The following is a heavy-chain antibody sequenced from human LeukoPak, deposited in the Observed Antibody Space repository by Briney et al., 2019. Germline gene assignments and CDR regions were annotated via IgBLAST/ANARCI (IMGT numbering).Heavy chain of an antibody. CDR2: IDPSSTYI. D-gene: IGHD2-2*01. V-gene: IGHV3-21*01. Sequence: GGSLRLSCAASGFTFSNQWMNWVRQAPGKGLEWVSTIDPSSTYIYYADSVKGRFTISRDNAENSLYLQMNSLRVEDTAVYYCARAPTVLVGYCSSSSCQADYWGQGTLVTVSS. CDR1: GFTFSNQW. CDR3: ARAPTVLVGYCSSSSCQADY. J-gene: IGHJ4*02.